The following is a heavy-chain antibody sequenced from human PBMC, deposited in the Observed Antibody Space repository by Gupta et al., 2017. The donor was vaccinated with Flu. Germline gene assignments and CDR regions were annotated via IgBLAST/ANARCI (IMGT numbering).Heavy chain of an antibody. Sequence: AASGFTFGDYWMSLVRQAPGKGLEWVANIKQEGREKNYVDSVKGRFTSARDNAKKSLLLQMNSLRAEDTAVYDCARRYFDLGGRGTMVTVYS. CDR2: IKQEGREK. CDR1: GFTFGDYW. CDR3: ARRYFDL. J-gene: IGHJ2*01. V-gene: IGHV3-7*01.